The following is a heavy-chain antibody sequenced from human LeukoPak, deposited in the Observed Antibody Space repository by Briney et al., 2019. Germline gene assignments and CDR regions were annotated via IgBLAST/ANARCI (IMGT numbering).Heavy chain of an antibody. V-gene: IGHV1-69*04. Sequence: GASVKVSCKASGGTFSSYAISWVRQAPGQGLEWMGRIIPILGIANYAQKFQGRVTITADKSTSTAYMELSSLRSEDTAVYYCARDGQNGDYEDYWGQGTLVTVSS. CDR2: IIPILGIA. CDR1: GGTFSSYA. J-gene: IGHJ4*02. D-gene: IGHD4-17*01. CDR3: ARDGQNGDYEDY.